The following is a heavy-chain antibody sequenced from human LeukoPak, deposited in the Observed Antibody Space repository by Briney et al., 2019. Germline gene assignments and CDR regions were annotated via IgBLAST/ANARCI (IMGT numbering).Heavy chain of an antibody. V-gene: IGHV4-59*01. CDR2: VAYSVNS. CDR1: GDSINDYY. Sequence: NPWETLSLTCTVSGDSINDYYWSWLRQTPGEGLEWIGCVAYSVNSNYNPSLESRVTISIDTSKNQFFLKLNSVTAADTAIYYCARVVRGAVTFNRFDPWGQGTLVTVA. CDR3: ARVVRGAVTFNRFDP. D-gene: IGHD3-10*02. J-gene: IGHJ5*02.